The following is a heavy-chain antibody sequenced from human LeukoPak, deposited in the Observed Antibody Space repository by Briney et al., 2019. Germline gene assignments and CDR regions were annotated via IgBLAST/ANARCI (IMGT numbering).Heavy chain of an antibody. J-gene: IGHJ4*02. V-gene: IGHV3-74*01. CDR1: GFAFSSYW. Sequence: PGGSLRLSCAASGFAFSSYWIHWVRQTPGKGLVWVSRIHSDGRTTTYADSVKGRFNISRDNAKNTLYLQMDSLRAEDTAVYYCARTKSNYYDSCLDSWGQGTLVTVSS. CDR2: IHSDGRTT. D-gene: IGHD3-22*01. CDR3: ARTKSNYYDSCLDS.